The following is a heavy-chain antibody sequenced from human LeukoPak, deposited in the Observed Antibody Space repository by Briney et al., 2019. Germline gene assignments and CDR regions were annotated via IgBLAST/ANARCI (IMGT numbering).Heavy chain of an antibody. D-gene: IGHD3-3*01. Sequence: GESLKISCRVSGYSFTTYWIGWVRQMPGKGLEWMGITYLDDSDTKYSPSFEGQVTISADKSISTAYLQWHSLKASDTALYYCATTPSSAYYSTFDYWGQGTLVTVSP. CDR2: TYLDDSDT. J-gene: IGHJ4*02. V-gene: IGHV5-51*01. CDR3: ATTPSSAYYSTFDY. CDR1: GYSFTTYW.